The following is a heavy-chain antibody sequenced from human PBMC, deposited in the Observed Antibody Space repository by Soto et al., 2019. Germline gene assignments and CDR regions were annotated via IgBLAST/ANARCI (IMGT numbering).Heavy chain of an antibody. CDR2: IYYSGST. Sequence: SETLSLTCTVSGGSISSYYWSWIRQPPGKGLEWIGYIYYSGSTNYNPSLKSRVTISVDTSKNQFSLKLSSVTAADTAVYYCARDSGLRYKYFQHWGQGTLVTVFS. D-gene: IGHD3-9*01. CDR1: GGSISSYY. V-gene: IGHV4-59*01. CDR3: ARDSGLRYKYFQH. J-gene: IGHJ1*01.